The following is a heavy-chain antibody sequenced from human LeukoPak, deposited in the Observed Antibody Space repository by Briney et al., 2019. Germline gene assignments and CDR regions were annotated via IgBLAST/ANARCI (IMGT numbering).Heavy chain of an antibody. CDR2: ISGSGGST. V-gene: IGHV3-23*01. D-gene: IGHD2/OR15-2a*01. CDR1: GFPFSSFA. J-gene: IGHJ5*02. Sequence: GGPLRLSLAASGFPFSSFAMSWVRKVPGKGLEWVSVISGSGGSTYYADSVKGRFTISRDNSKNTLYLQMNSLRAEDTAVYYCAKDGEGIVRLMFDPWGQGTLVTVSS. CDR3: AKDGEGIVRLMFDP.